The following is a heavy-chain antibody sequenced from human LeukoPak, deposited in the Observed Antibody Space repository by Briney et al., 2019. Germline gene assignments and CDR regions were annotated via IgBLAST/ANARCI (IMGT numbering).Heavy chain of an antibody. CDR2: IKSKTDGGTT. Sequence: NPGGSLRLSCAASGFTFSSYWMSWVRQAPGKGLEWVGRIKSKTDGGTTDYAAPVKGRFTISRDDSKNTLYLQMNSLKTEDTAVYYCTTDPFDYPLDAFDIWGQGTMVTVSS. V-gene: IGHV3-15*01. J-gene: IGHJ3*02. CDR1: GFTFSSYW. CDR3: TTDPFDYPLDAFDI. D-gene: IGHD4-11*01.